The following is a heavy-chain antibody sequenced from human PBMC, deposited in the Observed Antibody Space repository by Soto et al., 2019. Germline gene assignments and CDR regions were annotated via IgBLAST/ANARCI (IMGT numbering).Heavy chain of an antibody. Sequence: QVQLQESGPGLVKPSETLSLTCTVSGGSISSYYWSWIRQPPGKGLEWIGYIYYSGSTNYNPSLKSRVTISVDTSKDQFSLMLNSMTAADTAVYYCAGHNYGSGSTYFDYWGQGTLVTVSS. CDR2: IYYSGST. V-gene: IGHV4-59*08. J-gene: IGHJ4*02. CDR1: GGSISSYY. D-gene: IGHD3-10*01. CDR3: AGHNYGSGSTYFDY.